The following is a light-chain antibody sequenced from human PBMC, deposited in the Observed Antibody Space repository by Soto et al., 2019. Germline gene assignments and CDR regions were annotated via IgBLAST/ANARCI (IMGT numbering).Light chain of an antibody. CDR2: EVT. CDR3: SSYAGSDTPYV. J-gene: IGLJ1*01. V-gene: IGLV2-8*01. CDR1: SSDIGGYDY. Sequence: QSALTQPPSASGSPGQSVTISCTGTSSDIGGYDYVSWYRQHPGKAPKLMIYEVTKRPSGVPGRFSGSKSGNTASLTVSGLQADDEADYYCSSYAGSDTPYVFGTGTKVTV.